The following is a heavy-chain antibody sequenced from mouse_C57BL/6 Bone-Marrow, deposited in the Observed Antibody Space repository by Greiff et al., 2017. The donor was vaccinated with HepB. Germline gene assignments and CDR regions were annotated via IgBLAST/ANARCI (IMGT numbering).Heavy chain of an antibody. J-gene: IGHJ2*01. Sequence: VKLQESGPELVKPGASVKISCKASGYAFSSSWMNWVKQRPGKGLEWIGRIYPGDGDTNYNGKFKGKATLTADKSSSTAYMQLSSLTSEDSAVYFCAILLWDYFDYWGQGTTLTVSS. CDR1: GYAFSSSW. CDR2: IYPGDGDT. D-gene: IGHD2-1*01. CDR3: AILLWDYFDY. V-gene: IGHV1-82*01.